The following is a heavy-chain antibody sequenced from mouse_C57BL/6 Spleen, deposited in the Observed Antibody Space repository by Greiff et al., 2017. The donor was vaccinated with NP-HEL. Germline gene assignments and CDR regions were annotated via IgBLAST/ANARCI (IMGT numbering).Heavy chain of an antibody. CDR1: GYTFTDYY. D-gene: IGHD2-12*01. CDR3: APWVSIDTTWDYYAMDY. Sequence: EVQLQQSGPELVKPGASVKISCKASGYTFTDYYMNWVKQSHGKSLEWIGDINPNNGGTSYNQKFKGKATLTVDKSSSTAYMELRSLTSEDSAVYYCAPWVSIDTTWDYYAMDYRGTGTSGTVSS. CDR2: INPNNGGT. J-gene: IGHJ4*01. V-gene: IGHV1-26*01.